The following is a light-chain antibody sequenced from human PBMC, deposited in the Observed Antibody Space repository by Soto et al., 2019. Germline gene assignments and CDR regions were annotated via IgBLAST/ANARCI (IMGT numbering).Light chain of an antibody. V-gene: IGLV4-69*01. J-gene: IGLJ3*02. CDR1: SGHSSYA. CDR3: QTWGTGILV. CDR2: VNSDGSQ. Sequence: QSVLTQSPSASASLGASVKLTCTLSSGHSSYAIAWHQQQPEKGPRYLMKVNSDGSQSKGDGIPDRFSGSSSGAERYLTISSLQSEDEADYYCQTWGTGILVFGGGTKLTVL.